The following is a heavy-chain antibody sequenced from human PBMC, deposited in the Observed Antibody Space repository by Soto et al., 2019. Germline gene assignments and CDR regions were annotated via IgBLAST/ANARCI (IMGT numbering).Heavy chain of an antibody. J-gene: IGHJ5*02. D-gene: IGHD2-2*02. CDR2: IIPIFGTA. Sequence: QVQLVQSGAEVKKPGSSVKGSCKASGGTFSSYAISWVRQAPGQGLEWMGGIIPIFGTANYAQKFQGRVTITAAESTSTAYIELSSLRSEDTAVDYCASSRHLLYLANNWFDPWGQGTLVTVSS. CDR3: ASSRHLLYLANNWFDP. V-gene: IGHV1-69*01. CDR1: GGTFSSYA.